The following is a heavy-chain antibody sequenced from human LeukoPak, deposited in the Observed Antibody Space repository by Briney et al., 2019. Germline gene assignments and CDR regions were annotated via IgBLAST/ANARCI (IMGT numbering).Heavy chain of an antibody. Sequence: RASVKVSCKASGGTFSSYAISWVRQAPGQGLEWMGRIIPILGIANYAQKFQGRATITADKSTSTAYMELSSLRSEDTAVYYCAADYYGSGRRKALDYWGQGTLVTVSS. D-gene: IGHD3-10*01. V-gene: IGHV1-69*04. CDR2: IIPILGIA. CDR3: AADYYGSGRRKALDY. J-gene: IGHJ4*02. CDR1: GGTFSSYA.